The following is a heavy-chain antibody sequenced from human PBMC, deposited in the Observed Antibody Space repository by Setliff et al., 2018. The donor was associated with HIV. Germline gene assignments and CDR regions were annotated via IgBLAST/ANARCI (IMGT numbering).Heavy chain of an antibody. CDR3: ARQGDFYGYFFDY. V-gene: IGHV4-39*01. CDR1: GGSISSSSYY. J-gene: IGHJ4*02. CDR2: IYYSGST. Sequence: SETLSLTCTVSGGSISSSSYYWGWIRQPPGKGLEWIGSIYYSGSTYYNPSLKSRVTISVDTSKNQFSLKLSSVTAADTAVYYCARQGDFYGYFFDYWGQGTLVTVSS. D-gene: IGHD2-21*01.